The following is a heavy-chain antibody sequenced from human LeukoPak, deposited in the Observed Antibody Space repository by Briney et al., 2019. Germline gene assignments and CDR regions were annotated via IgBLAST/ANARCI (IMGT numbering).Heavy chain of an antibody. CDR3: ARGLKLRYSP. Sequence: SETLSLTCAVYGGSFSGYYWSWIRQPPGKGLEWIGEINHSGSTNYNPSLKSRVTISVDTSKNQFSLKLSSVTAADTAVYYCARGLKLRYSPWGQGTLVPVSS. CDR1: GGSFSGYY. D-gene: IGHD3-9*01. CDR2: INHSGST. V-gene: IGHV4-34*01. J-gene: IGHJ5*02.